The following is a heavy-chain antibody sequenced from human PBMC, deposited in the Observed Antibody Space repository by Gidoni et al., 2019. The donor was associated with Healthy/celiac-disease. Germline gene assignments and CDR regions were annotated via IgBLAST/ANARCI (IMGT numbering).Heavy chain of an antibody. CDR1: GFTFSSYS. D-gene: IGHD3-22*01. CDR3: ARDLEGGYNYYDSSGYSSRRDY. J-gene: IGHJ4*02. Sequence: EVQLVESGGGLVQPGGSLRLSCAASGFTFSSYSMNWVRQAPGKGLEWVSYISSSSSTIYYADSVKGRFTISRDNAKNSLYLQMNSLRDEDTAVYYCARDLEGGYNYYDSSGYSSRRDYWGQGTLVTVSS. V-gene: IGHV3-48*02. CDR2: ISSSSSTI.